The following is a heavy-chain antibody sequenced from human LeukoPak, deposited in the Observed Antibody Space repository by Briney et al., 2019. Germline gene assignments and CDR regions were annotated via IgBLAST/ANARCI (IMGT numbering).Heavy chain of an antibody. CDR2: INPNSGGT. D-gene: IGHD3-3*01. J-gene: IGHJ6*03. V-gene: IGHV1-2*02. CDR1: GYTFTGYY. CDR3: ASDTARITIFGVAKYMDV. Sequence: ASVKVSCKASGYTFTGYYIHWVRQAPGQGLEWMGWINPNSGGTNYAQKFQGRVTMTRDTSISTAYMELSRLRSDDTAVYYCASDTARITIFGVAKYMDVWGKGTTVTVSS.